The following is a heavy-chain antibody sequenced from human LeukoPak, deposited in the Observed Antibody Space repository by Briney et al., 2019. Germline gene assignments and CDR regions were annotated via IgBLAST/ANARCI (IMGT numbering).Heavy chain of an antibody. D-gene: IGHD4-23*01. CDR2: INHSGST. Sequence: GSLRLSCAASGFTFSSYWMSWIRQPPGKGLEWIGEINHSGSTNYNPSLKSRVTISVDTSKNQFSLKLSSVTAADTAVYYCARVNYGGNSIDYWGQGTLVTVSS. CDR3: ARVNYGGNSIDY. CDR1: GFTFSSYW. J-gene: IGHJ4*02. V-gene: IGHV4-34*01.